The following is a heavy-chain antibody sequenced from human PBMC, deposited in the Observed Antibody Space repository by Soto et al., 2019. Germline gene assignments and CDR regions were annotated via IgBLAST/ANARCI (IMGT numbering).Heavy chain of an antibody. D-gene: IGHD3-16*01. CDR3: ARAPEIRGWGGGYFHH. CDR2: IYYSGST. CDR1: GDSISSYY. V-gene: IGHV4-59*01. Sequence: QVQLQESGPGLVKPSETLSLTCTVSGDSISSYYWSWIRQPPGKGLEWIGYIYYSGSTNYNPSLKGRLTISVDTSKNQFSRKLSFGTAADTAVYYCARAPEIRGWGGGYFHHWGQGSLVTVSS. J-gene: IGHJ1*01.